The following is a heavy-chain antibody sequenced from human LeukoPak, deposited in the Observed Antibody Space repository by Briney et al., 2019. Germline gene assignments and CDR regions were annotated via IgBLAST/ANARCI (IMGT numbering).Heavy chain of an antibody. V-gene: IGHV3-9*01. CDR3: AREETYYHSSGHYSYEDY. CDR1: GFTFDDYA. D-gene: IGHD3-22*01. J-gene: IGHJ4*02. Sequence: GRSLRLSCAASGFTFDDYAMHWVPQAPGKGLEWVSGISWNSGSIGYADSVKGRFTISRDNAKNSLYLQMNSLRAEDTALYYCAREETYYHSSGHYSYEDYWGQGTLVTVSS. CDR2: ISWNSGSI.